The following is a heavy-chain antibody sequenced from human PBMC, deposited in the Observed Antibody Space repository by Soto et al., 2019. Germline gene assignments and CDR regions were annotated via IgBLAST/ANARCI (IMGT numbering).Heavy chain of an antibody. V-gene: IGHV4-30-2*01. CDR1: GGSISSGGYS. D-gene: IGHD1-26*01. CDR2: IYHSGST. J-gene: IGHJ4*02. CDR3: AREIVGATTPGLFDY. Sequence: QLQLQESGSGLVKPSQTLSLTCAVSGGSISSGGYSWSWIRQPPGKGLEWIGYIYHSGSTYYNPSLKSRVTISVDRSKNQFSLKLSSVTAADTAVYYCAREIVGATTPGLFDYWGQGTLVTVSS.